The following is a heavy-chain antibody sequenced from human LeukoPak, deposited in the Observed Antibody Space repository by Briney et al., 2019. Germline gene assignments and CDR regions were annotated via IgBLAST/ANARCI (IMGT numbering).Heavy chain of an antibody. CDR3: AKDIAQGYTYGSIEQDY. J-gene: IGHJ4*02. CDR2: ISESGAGT. V-gene: IGHV3-23*01. D-gene: IGHD5-18*01. CDR1: GFTFSSYA. Sequence: GGSLRLSCAASGFTFSSYAMSWVRQAPGKGLEWLSAISESGAGTYYADSVKGRFTISRDNSKNTLSLQMNSLRAEDTAVYYCAKDIAQGYTYGSIEQDYWGQGTLVTVSS.